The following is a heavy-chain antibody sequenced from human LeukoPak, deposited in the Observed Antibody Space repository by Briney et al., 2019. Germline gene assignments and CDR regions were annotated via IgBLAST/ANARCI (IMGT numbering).Heavy chain of an antibody. J-gene: IGHJ4*02. D-gene: IGHD3-3*01. Sequence: PGGSLRLSCAASGFTFSSYAMSWVRQAPGKGLEWVSYISSSSSTICYADSVKGRFTISRDNAKNSLYLQMNSLRAEDTAVYYCARVNYDFWSGYQPSHYFDYWGQGTLVTVSS. CDR2: ISSSSSTI. CDR1: GFTFSSYA. CDR3: ARVNYDFWSGYQPSHYFDY. V-gene: IGHV3-48*01.